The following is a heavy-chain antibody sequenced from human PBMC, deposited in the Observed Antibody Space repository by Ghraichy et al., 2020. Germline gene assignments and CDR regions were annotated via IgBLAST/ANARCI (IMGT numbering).Heavy chain of an antibody. J-gene: IGHJ6*03. D-gene: IGHD2-2*01. V-gene: IGHV3-9*01. CDR1: GFIFNDYA. CDR2: ISWNSGEM. Sequence: GGSLRLSCAASGFIFNDYAMHWVRQVPGKGLEWVSSISWNSGEMGYADSVKDRFTISRDNAKNVLYLQMNSLRHEDTAVYYCAKDGHSEYCSSSRCSAVYYMDVWGKGTTVTVSS. CDR3: AKDGHSEYCSSSRCSAVYYMDV.